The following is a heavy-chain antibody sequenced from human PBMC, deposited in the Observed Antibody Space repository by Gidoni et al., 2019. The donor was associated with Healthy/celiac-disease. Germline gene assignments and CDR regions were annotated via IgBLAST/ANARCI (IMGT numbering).Heavy chain of an antibody. J-gene: IGHJ3*02. D-gene: IGHD1-7*01. CDR3: ARDPGGTQERAFDI. V-gene: IGHV4-59*01. CDR2: IYYSGST. Sequence: PGLVKPSATLSLTCTVSGGSISSYYWRWIRQPPGKGLEWIGYIYYSGSTNYNPSLKSRVTISVDTSKNQFSLKLSSVTAADTAVYYCARDPGGTQERAFDIWGQGTMVTVSS. CDR1: GGSISSYY.